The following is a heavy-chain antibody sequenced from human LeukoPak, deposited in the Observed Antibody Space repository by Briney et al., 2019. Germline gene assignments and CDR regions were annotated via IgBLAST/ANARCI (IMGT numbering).Heavy chain of an antibody. CDR2: ISSSSSYI. Sequence: PSETLSLTCTVSGGSISSSSYYWGWIRQPPGKGLEWVSSISSSSSYIYYADSVKGRFTISRDNAKNSLYLQMNSLRAEDTAVYYCARAPCSGGSCYSSWGQGTLVTVSS. D-gene: IGHD2-15*01. J-gene: IGHJ5*02. V-gene: IGHV3-21*01. CDR3: ARAPCSGGSCYSS. CDR1: GGSISSSS.